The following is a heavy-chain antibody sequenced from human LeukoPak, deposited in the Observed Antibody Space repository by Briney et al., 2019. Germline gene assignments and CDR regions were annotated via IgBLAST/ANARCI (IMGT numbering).Heavy chain of an antibody. CDR3: ARFIAPAGYFDY. J-gene: IGHJ4*02. CDR2: ISSSSSYI. Sequence: GGSLRLSCAAPGFTFSSYSMNWVRQAPGKGLEWVSSISSSSSYIYYADSLKGRFTISRDNAKNSLYLQMNSLRAEDTAVYYCARFIAPAGYFDYWGQGTLVTVSS. V-gene: IGHV3-21*01. D-gene: IGHD6-13*01. CDR1: GFTFSSYS.